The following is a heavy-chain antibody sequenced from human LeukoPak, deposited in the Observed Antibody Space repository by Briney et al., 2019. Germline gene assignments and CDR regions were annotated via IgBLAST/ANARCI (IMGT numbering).Heavy chain of an antibody. CDR3: AREWLRFSGIGYYGMDV. CDR2: IWYDGSNK. D-gene: IGHD5-12*01. CDR1: GFTFSSYG. V-gene: IGHV3-33*01. J-gene: IGHJ6*02. Sequence: GGSLRLSCAASGFTFSSYGMHWVRQAPGKGLEWVAVIWYDGSNKYYADSVKGRFTISRDNSKNTLYLRMNSLRAEDTAVYYCAREWLRFSGIGYYGMDVWGQGTTVTVSS.